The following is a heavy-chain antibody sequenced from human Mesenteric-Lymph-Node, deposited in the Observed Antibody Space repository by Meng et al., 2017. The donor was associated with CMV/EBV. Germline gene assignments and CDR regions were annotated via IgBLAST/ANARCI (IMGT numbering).Heavy chain of an antibody. V-gene: IGHV1-8*02. CDR1: GYTFTSYG. D-gene: IGHD3-3*01. CDR3: ARGPFWSGHQPHYFDY. Sequence: ASVKVSCKASGYTFTSYGISWVRQAPGQGLEWMGWMNAKSGDTGYAQKFQGRVTMTRDTSITTAYMELSSLRSDDTAVYYCARGPFWSGHQPHYFDYWGQGTLVTVSS. J-gene: IGHJ4*02. CDR2: MNAKSGDT.